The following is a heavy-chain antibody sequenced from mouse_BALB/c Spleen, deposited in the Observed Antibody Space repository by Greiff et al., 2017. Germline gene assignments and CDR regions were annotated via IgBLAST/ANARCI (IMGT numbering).Heavy chain of an antibody. V-gene: IGHV1-5*01. CDR1: GYSFTSYW. CDR3: TRVYGSSYGYAMDY. D-gene: IGHD1-1*01. CDR2: IYPGNSDT. J-gene: IGHJ4*01. Sequence: EVQLQQSGTVLARPGASVKMSCKASGYSFTSYWMHWVKQRPGQGLEWIGAIYPGNSDTSYNQKFKGKAKLTAVTSASTAYMELSSLTNEDSAVYYCTRVYGSSYGYAMDYWGQGTSVTVSS.